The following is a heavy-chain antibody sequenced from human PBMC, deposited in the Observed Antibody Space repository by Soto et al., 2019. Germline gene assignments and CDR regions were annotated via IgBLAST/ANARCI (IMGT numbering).Heavy chain of an antibody. V-gene: IGHV3-30*18. CDR1: GFTFSSYG. Sequence: QVQLVESGGGVVQPGRSLRLSCAASGFTFSSYGMHWVRQAPGKGLEWVAVISYDGSNKYYADSVKGRFTISRDNSKNTLYLQMNSPRAEDTAVYYCAKSPDYYDSSGYLDPWGQGTLVTVSS. J-gene: IGHJ5*02. CDR2: ISYDGSNK. D-gene: IGHD3-22*01. CDR3: AKSPDYYDSSGYLDP.